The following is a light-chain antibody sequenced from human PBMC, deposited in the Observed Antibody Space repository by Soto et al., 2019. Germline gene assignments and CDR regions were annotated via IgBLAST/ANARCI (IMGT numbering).Light chain of an antibody. Sequence: QSLLTQPASVSGSPGQSITISCTGTSSDVGTYNYVSWYQHRPGKAPKLMIYDVSYRPSGVSNRFSGSKSANTASLTISGLQAEGEADYYCSSYTTSNTQVFGGGTKLTVL. V-gene: IGLV2-14*01. J-gene: IGLJ3*02. CDR2: DVS. CDR3: SSYTTSNTQV. CDR1: SSDVGTYNY.